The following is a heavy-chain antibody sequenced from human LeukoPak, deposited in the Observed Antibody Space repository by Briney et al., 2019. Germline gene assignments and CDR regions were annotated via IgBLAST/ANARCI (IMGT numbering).Heavy chain of an antibody. J-gene: IGHJ3*02. D-gene: IGHD6-19*01. CDR3: AQGGSSGWYDWSAFDI. Sequence: SETLSLTCTVSGGSISSYYWSWLRQPPGKGLEWLGYIYYSGSTNYNPSLKSRVTISVDTSKNQFSLKLSSVTAADTAVYYCAQGGSSGWYDWSAFDIWGQGTMVTVSS. CDR1: GGSISSYY. V-gene: IGHV4-59*01. CDR2: IYYSGST.